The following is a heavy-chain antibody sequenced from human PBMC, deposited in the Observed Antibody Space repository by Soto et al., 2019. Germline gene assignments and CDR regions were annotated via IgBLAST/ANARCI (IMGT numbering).Heavy chain of an antibody. V-gene: IGHV3-30-3*01. D-gene: IGHD3-22*01. Sequence: HPGGSLRLSCAASGFTFSSYAMHWVRQAPGKGLEWVAVISYDGSNKYYADSVKGRFTISRDNSKNTLYLQMNSLRAEDTAVYYCASATYYYDSSGQTIDYWGQGTLVTVSS. CDR1: GFTFSSYA. J-gene: IGHJ4*02. CDR2: ISYDGSNK. CDR3: ASATYYYDSSGQTIDY.